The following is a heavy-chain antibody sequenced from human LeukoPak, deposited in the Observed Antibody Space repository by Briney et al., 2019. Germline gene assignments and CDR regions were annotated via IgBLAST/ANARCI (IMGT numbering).Heavy chain of an antibody. J-gene: IGHJ5*02. CDR2: ISSSSSYI. V-gene: IGHV3-21*01. CDR3: ARDMVRGVLSPNWFDP. Sequence: GGSPRLSCAASGFTFSSYSMNWVRQAPGKGLEWVSSISSSSSYIYYADSVKGRFTISRDNAKNSLYLQMNSLRAEDTAVYYCARDMVRGVLSPNWFDPWGQGTLVTVSS. D-gene: IGHD3-10*01. CDR1: GFTFSSYS.